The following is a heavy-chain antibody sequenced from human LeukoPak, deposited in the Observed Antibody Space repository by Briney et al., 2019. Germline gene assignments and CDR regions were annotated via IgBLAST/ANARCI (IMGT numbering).Heavy chain of an antibody. Sequence: GGSLRLSCAASGFTFSTYWMSWVRQAPGKGLEWVANIKQDGSEKYFVDSVKGRFTISRDNSKNTLFLQMNSLRAEDTAVYYCAKGLNGYGSGSYSHLNAFDIWGQGTMVTVSS. D-gene: IGHD3-10*01. CDR1: GFTFSTYW. CDR2: IKQDGSEK. J-gene: IGHJ3*02. V-gene: IGHV3-7*05. CDR3: AKGLNGYGSGSYSHLNAFDI.